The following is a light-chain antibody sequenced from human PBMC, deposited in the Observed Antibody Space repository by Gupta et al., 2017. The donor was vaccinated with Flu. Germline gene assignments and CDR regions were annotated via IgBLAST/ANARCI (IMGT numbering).Light chain of an antibody. CDR2: LGS. CDR3: RQASETPIT. J-gene: IGKJ4*01. Sequence: VTPGQPASISCRTSQGLLHSNGYNYLEWCLQKPGQSPQLLIYLGSNRASRVPARFRGSGSGTDCTLKISRVEAEDGGGYYGRQASETPITCGGGTNVEIK. CDR1: QGLLHSNGYNY. V-gene: IGKV2-28*01.